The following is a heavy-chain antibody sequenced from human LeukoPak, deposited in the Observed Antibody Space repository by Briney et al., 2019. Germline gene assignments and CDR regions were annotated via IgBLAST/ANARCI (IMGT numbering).Heavy chain of an antibody. D-gene: IGHD6-13*01. J-gene: IGHJ6*03. CDR2: ISSSSSYI. Sequence: GGSLRLSCAASGFTFSSYSMNWVRQAPGNGLEWVSSISSSSSYIYYADSVKGRFTISRDNAKNSLYLQMNSLRAEDTAVYYCARDLGERIAAAGIPPGTNYYYYYYMDVWGKGTTVTVSS. CDR1: GFTFSSYS. V-gene: IGHV3-21*01. CDR3: ARDLGERIAAAGIPPGTNYYYYYYMDV.